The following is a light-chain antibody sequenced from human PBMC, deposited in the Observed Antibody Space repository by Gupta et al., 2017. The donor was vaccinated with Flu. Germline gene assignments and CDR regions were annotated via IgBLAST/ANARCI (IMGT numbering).Light chain of an antibody. J-gene: IGKJ2*01. CDR3: QQDSKWPQT. CDR2: AAS. V-gene: IGKV3-15*01. CDR1: QSVSSN. Sequence: PATLSVSQGERATLSCRASQSVSSNLGWYQQKPGQAPRLLIYAASTRATGIPARFSDDGSGTEFTLTISSLQSEDFAVYYCQQDSKWPQTFGQGTKLEIK.